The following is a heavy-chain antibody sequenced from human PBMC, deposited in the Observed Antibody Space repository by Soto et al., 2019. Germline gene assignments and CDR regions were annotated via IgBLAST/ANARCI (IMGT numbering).Heavy chain of an antibody. CDR2: ISAYNGNT. CDR3: ARDKGAYLGGDCYSTWLDP. CDR1: GYTFTSYG. D-gene: IGHD2-21*02. V-gene: IGHV1-18*01. Sequence: QVQLVQSGAEVKKPGASVKVSCKASGYTFTSYGISWARQAAGHGLQWRGWISAYNGNTNYAQTLQGRVTMTAATASSTGYMELRRLGSDDTAVDYCARDKGAYLGGDCYSTWLDPFGQGTLVTGSS. J-gene: IGHJ5*02.